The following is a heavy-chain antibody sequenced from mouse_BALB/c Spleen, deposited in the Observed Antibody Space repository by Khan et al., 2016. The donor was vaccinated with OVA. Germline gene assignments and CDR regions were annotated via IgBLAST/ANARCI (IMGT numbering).Heavy chain of an antibody. J-gene: IGHJ2*01. CDR3: EKSMGGKVPVDC. D-gene: IGHD1-1*02. CDR1: GYTFTSYW. CDR2: IAPGSATT. Sequence: DLIKPGASVKLSCKASGYTFTSYWINWIKQRPGQGLEWIGRIAPGSATTYYNEMFKGKATLTVDTSSSTAYLQLSSLSSEDSAVYFCEKSMGGKVPVDCWGPGTTLTVSS. V-gene: IGHV1S41*01.